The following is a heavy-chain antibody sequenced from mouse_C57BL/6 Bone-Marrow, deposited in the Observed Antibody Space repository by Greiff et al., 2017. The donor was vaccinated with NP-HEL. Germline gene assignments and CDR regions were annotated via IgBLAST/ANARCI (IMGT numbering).Heavy chain of an antibody. D-gene: IGHD4-1*01. CDR3: ARGLGGYYAMDY. V-gene: IGHV5-4*01. CDR2: ISDGGSYT. J-gene: IGHJ4*01. CDR1: GFTFSSYA. Sequence: EVQGVESGGGLVKPGGSLKLSCAASGFTFSSYAMSWVRQTPEKRLEWVATISDGGSYTYYPDNVKGRFTISRDNAKNNLYLQMSHLKSEDTAMYYCARGLGGYYAMDYWGQGTSVTVSS.